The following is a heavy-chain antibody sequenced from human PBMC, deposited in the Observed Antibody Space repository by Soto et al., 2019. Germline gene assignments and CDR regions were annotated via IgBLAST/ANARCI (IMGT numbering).Heavy chain of an antibody. CDR2: IYYSGST. V-gene: IGHV4-59*01. Sequence: QVQLQESGPGRVKPSETLSLTCTVSGGSISSYYWSWIRQPPGKGLEWIGYIYYSGSTNYNPSLKSRGPIPVDTAKDQLSLKLSSVTAADTAVYYCARGNRDGYNFAYWGRGTLVTVSS. CDR1: GGSISSYY. D-gene: IGHD5-12*01. J-gene: IGHJ4*02. CDR3: ARGNRDGYNFAY.